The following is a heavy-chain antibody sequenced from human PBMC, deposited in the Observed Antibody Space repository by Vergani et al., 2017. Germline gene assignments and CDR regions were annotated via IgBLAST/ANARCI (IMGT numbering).Heavy chain of an antibody. D-gene: IGHD5-18*01. Sequence: EVQLEESGGGLVLPGRSLRLSCVASGFTSAGYAMPWVRQAPGKGLEWVSGISWNSNSIGYADSVKGRFTISRDNAKNSLYLQMNSLRAEDTALYYCAKGGGYSYDTCAFDIWGQGTMVTVSS. CDR1: GFTSAGYA. J-gene: IGHJ3*02. V-gene: IGHV3-9*02. CDR2: ISWNSNSI. CDR3: AKGGGYSYDTCAFDI.